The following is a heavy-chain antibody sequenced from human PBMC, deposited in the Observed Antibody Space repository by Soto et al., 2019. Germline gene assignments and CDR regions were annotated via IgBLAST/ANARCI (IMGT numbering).Heavy chain of an antibody. CDR2: IIPIFGTA. D-gene: IGHD6-6*01. V-gene: IGHV1-69*13. CDR1: GGTFSSYA. Sequence: SVKVSCKASGGTFSSYAISWVRQAPGQGLEWMGGIIPIFGTANYAQKFQGRVTITADESTSTAYMELSSLRSEDTAVYYCARDTRPKLFRSTSNWFDPWGQGNLVTVSS. CDR3: ARDTRPKLFRSTSNWFDP. J-gene: IGHJ5*02.